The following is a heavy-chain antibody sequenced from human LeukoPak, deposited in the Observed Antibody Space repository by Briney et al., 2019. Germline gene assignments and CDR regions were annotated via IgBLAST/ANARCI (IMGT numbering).Heavy chain of an antibody. Sequence: GGSLRLSCAASGFTFSSYTMNWVRQPPGKGLEWVSNIGTSSTTIYYADSVKGRFTISRDNAKNSLYLQMNSLRAEDTAVYYCARELHDAFDIWGQGTMVTVSS. J-gene: IGHJ3*02. CDR2: IGTSSTTI. CDR3: ARELHDAFDI. D-gene: IGHD2-21*02. V-gene: IGHV3-48*01. CDR1: GFTFSSYT.